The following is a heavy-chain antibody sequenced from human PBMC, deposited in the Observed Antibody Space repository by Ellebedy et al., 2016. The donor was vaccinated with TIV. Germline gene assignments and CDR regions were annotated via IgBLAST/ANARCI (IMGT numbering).Heavy chain of an antibody. CDR1: GFTFTSYW. CDR3: TRAGNYRHDY. V-gene: IGHV3-30*03. J-gene: IGHJ4*02. CDR2: ISNDGDNE. D-gene: IGHD1-7*01. Sequence: GGSLRLXXAASGFTFTSYWMHWVRQAPGKGLEWVAIISNDGDNEYYADSVKGRFTISRDNSKNTLLLQMNGLTAADTAVYYCTRAGNYRHDYWGQGTLVTVSS.